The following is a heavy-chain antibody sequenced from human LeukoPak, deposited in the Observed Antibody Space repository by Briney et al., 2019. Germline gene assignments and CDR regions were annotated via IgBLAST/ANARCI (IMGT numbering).Heavy chain of an antibody. CDR2: IWYDGTNK. D-gene: IGHD3-9*01. Sequence: PGRSLRLSCAASGFTFRSYGMRWVRQAPGKGLEWVAVIWYDGTNKYYADSVKGRFTISRDNSKNALYLQMNSLRAEDTAVYYCARGYGYDILTGYYMGLRYRGQGTLVTVSS. J-gene: IGHJ4*02. CDR3: ARGYGYDILTGYYMGLRY. CDR1: GFTFRSYG. V-gene: IGHV3-33*01.